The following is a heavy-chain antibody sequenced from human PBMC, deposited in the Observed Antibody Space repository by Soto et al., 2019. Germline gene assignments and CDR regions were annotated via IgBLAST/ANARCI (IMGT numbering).Heavy chain of an antibody. CDR2: IYYSGST. D-gene: IGHD5-12*01. Sequence: PSETLSLTCTVSGGSISSYYWIWIGRPPGKGLEWIGYIYYSGSTNYNPSLKSRVTISVDTSKNQFSLKLSSVTAADTAVYYCARGRRWLQGGPFDYWGQGTLVTVSS. CDR1: GGSISSYY. V-gene: IGHV4-59*01. CDR3: ARGRRWLQGGPFDY. J-gene: IGHJ4*02.